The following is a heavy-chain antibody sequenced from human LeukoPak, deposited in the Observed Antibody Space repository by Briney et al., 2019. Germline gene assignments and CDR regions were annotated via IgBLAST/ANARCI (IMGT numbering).Heavy chain of an antibody. CDR3: ATFGI. Sequence: GGSLRLSCAAFGFTFSNYGMSWVRQAPGKGLEWVAVISYDGSNKYYADSVKGRFTISRDNSKNTLYLQMNSLRAEDTAVYYCATFGIWGQGTMVTVSS. V-gene: IGHV3-30-3*01. CDR2: ISYDGSNK. J-gene: IGHJ3*02. CDR1: GFTFSNYG.